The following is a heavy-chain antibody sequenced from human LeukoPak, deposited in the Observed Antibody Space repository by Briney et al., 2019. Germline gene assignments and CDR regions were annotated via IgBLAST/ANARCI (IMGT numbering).Heavy chain of an antibody. CDR2: ISAYNGNT. D-gene: IGHD6-13*01. CDR3: AREPYSSSQARLWVGLYMDV. V-gene: IGHV1-18*01. Sequence: GASVKVSCKASGYTFTSYGISWVRQAPGQGLEWMGWISAYNGNTNYAQKLQGRVTMTTDTSTSTAYMELRSLRSDDTAVYYCAREPYSSSQARLWVGLYMDVWGKGTTVTISS. CDR1: GYTFTSYG. J-gene: IGHJ6*03.